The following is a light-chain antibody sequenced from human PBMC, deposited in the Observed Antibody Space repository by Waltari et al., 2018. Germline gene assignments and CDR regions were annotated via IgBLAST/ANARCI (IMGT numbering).Light chain of an antibody. V-gene: IGLV2-23*02. CDR3: CSYAGLGIYV. CDR1: SSDVVNYNL. Sequence: QSGLTQPAAVSGSPGQSITISCTGTSSDVVNYNLFPWYQQYPGKAPKLMVYEVTKRTSGVSDRFSGSKSGNTASLTIYGLQSEDEADYYCCSYAGLGIYVFGTGTKVTVL. CDR2: EVT. J-gene: IGLJ1*01.